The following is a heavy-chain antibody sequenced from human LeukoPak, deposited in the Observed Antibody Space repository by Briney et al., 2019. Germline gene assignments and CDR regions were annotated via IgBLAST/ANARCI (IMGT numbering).Heavy chain of an antibody. Sequence: GGSLRLSCAASGSIFSTEAMHWVRQAPGKGLEWVALISDDGTKKYYADSVKGRFTISRDNSKDTLYLQMNSLRAEDTAVYYCAKGGAYDALNYWGQGTLVTVSS. CDR3: AKGGAYDALNY. CDR2: ISDDGTKK. CDR1: GSIFSTEA. D-gene: IGHD5-12*01. J-gene: IGHJ4*02. V-gene: IGHV3-30-3*01.